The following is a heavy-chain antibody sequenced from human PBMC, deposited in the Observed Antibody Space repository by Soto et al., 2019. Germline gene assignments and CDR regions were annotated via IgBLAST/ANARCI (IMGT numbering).Heavy chain of an antibody. J-gene: IGHJ4*02. CDR2: IYHTGRI. D-gene: IGHD3-22*01. Sequence: QVQLQESGPGLVKPSGTLSLTCAVSGGSISTNKWWSWVRQPPGKGLEWIGEIYHTGRINYNPSLQSRVTLSVDVSKNQFSLHLNSVTAADTAVYYCTRSSRYPYDSSEGNFDDWGQGTPLTVSS. V-gene: IGHV4-4*02. CDR3: TRSSRYPYDSSEGNFDD. CDR1: GGSISTNKW.